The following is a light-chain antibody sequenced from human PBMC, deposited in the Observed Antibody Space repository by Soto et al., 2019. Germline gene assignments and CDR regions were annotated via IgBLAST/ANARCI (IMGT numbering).Light chain of an antibody. CDR2: DAS. CDR1: QSVSSY. V-gene: IGKV3-11*01. Sequence: EIVLTQSPATLSLSPGEKATLSCRASQSVSSYLAWYQQKPGQAPRLLIYDASNRATGIPARFSGSGSGTVFTLTICSLEPEDFAVYYCQQRSNWRNTFGQGTRLEIK. J-gene: IGKJ5*01. CDR3: QQRSNWRNT.